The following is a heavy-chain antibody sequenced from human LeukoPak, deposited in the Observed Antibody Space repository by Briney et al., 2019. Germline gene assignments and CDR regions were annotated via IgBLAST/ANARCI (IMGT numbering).Heavy chain of an antibody. CDR2: ISYYESKK. CDR1: GITLSSYD. CDR3: EKDRGVWAFDI. D-gene: IGHD3-10*01. Sequence: GGSLRLSCAASGITLSSYDMHWVRQAPGKALEWVAGISYYESKKDYADSVKGRFTISRDNSKNTLDLQMNSLRAEDTAVYYCEKDRGVWAFDIWGQGTMVTVSS. V-gene: IGHV3-30-3*01. J-gene: IGHJ3*02.